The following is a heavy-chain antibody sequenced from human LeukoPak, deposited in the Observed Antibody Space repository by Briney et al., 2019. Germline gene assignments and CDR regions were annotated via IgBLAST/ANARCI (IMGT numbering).Heavy chain of an antibody. Sequence: PGRSLRLSCAASGFTFDDYAMHWVRQVPGKGLEWVSGISWNSGSIGYADSVKGRFTISRDNAKNSLYLQMNSLRAEDTALYYCAKGYQPDYYYGMDVWGQGTTVTVSS. J-gene: IGHJ6*02. CDR3: AKGYQPDYYYGMDV. CDR2: ISWNSGSI. V-gene: IGHV3-9*01. CDR1: GFTFDDYA. D-gene: IGHD2-2*01.